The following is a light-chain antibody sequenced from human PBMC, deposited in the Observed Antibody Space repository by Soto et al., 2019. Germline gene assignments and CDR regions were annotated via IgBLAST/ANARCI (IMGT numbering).Light chain of an antibody. Sequence: DIQMTQSPSTLSASVGDRVTITCRASQSISSWLAWYQQKPGKAPKLLIYKASSLESGVPSRFSGSGSGTEFTLTISSLQSEDFAVYYCQQYNNWPRTFGGGTKVDIK. CDR3: QQYNNWPRT. CDR1: QSISSW. J-gene: IGKJ4*01. V-gene: IGKV1-5*03. CDR2: KAS.